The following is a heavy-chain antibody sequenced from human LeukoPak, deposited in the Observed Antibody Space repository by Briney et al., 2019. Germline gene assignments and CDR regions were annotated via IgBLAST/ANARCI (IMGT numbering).Heavy chain of an antibody. D-gene: IGHD6-13*01. V-gene: IGHV4-59*08. CDR2: IYYSGST. Sequence: SETLSLTCTVSGGSISSYYWSWIRQPPGKGLEWIGYIYYSGSTNYNPSLKSRVTISVDTSKNQFSLKLSSVTAADTAVYYCARHVPDGQQLAALHMDVWGKGTTVTVSS. J-gene: IGHJ6*03. CDR3: ARHVPDGQQLAALHMDV. CDR1: GGSISSYY.